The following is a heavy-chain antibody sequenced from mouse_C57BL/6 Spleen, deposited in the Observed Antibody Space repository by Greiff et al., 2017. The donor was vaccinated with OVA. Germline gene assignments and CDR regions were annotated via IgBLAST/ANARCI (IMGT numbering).Heavy chain of an antibody. J-gene: IGHJ2*01. Sequence: QVQLQQPGAELVMPGASVKLSCKASGYTFTSYWMHWVTQRPGQGLEWIGEIDPSDSYTNYNQKFKGKSTLTVDKSSSTAYMQLSSLTSEDSAVYYCARSAGYFDYWGQGTTLTVSS. CDR2: IDPSDSYT. CDR1: GYTFTSYW. V-gene: IGHV1-69*01. CDR3: ARSAGYFDY.